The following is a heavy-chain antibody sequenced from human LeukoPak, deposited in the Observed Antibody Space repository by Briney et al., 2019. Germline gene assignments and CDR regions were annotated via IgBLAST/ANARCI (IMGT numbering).Heavy chain of an antibody. J-gene: IGHJ4*02. CDR1: GFSFYNYA. V-gene: IGHV3-23*01. CDR2: ICGSVVTI. CDR3: SRAMMVVANLWGVYEC. Sequence: PGGSLRLSCAPSGFSFYNYAMSWVRQAPGKGLEWLSGICGSVVTIYYVDSLKGRFTISRDNSKNTLYLQMNRLRAEDTAVDYCSRAMMVVANLWGVYECWGQGTLVTVSS. D-gene: IGHD3-22*01.